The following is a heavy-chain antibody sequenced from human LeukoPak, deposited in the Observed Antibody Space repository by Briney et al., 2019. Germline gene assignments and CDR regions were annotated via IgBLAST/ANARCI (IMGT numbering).Heavy chain of an antibody. CDR1: GGTFSSYA. D-gene: IGHD3-22*01. J-gene: IGHJ3*02. Sequence: ASVKVSCKASGGTFSSYAISWVRQAPGQGLEWMGIINPSGGSTSYAQKFQGRVTMTRDTSTSTVYMELSSLRSEDTAVYYCAREGYDSSGYYLNAFDIWGQGTMVTVSS. V-gene: IGHV1-46*01. CDR3: AREGYDSSGYYLNAFDI. CDR2: INPSGGST.